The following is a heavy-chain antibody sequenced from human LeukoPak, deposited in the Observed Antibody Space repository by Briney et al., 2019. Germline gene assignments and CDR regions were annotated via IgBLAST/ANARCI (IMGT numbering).Heavy chain of an antibody. CDR3: AKAAIGYDSSGEDAFDI. CDR2: IYSDNT. V-gene: IGHV3-53*01. CDR1: GFTVSSNS. Sequence: PGGSLRLSCTVSGFTVSSNSMSWVRQAPGKGLEWVSFIYSDNTHYSDSVKGRFTISRDNSKNTLYLQMNSLRAEDTAVYYCAKAAIGYDSSGEDAFDIWGQGTMVTVSS. J-gene: IGHJ3*02. D-gene: IGHD3-22*01.